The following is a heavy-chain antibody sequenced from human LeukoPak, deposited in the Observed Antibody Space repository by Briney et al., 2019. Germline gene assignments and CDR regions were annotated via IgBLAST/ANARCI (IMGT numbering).Heavy chain of an antibody. CDR3: ARDNTGTTADY. CDR2: IIPIFGTA. J-gene: IGHJ4*02. V-gene: IGHV1-69*01. Sequence: GSSVKVSFKASGVTFSSYAISWVRQAPGQGLEWMGGIIPIFGTANYAQKFQGRVTITADESTSTAYMELSSLRSEDTAVYYCARDNTGTTADYWGQGTLVTVSS. D-gene: IGHD1-1*01. CDR1: GVTFSSYA.